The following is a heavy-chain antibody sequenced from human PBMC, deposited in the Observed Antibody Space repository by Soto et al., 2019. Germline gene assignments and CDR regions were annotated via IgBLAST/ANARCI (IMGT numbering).Heavy chain of an antibody. Sequence: QVQLQESGPGLVQPSQTLSLTCTVSSDSISSGENYWGWIRQPPGKGLEWIGYIFYSGSTYHNPSLKSRIVMSVDTSKNQFSLKLTSVTAADTGVYFCARVNKARIDYWGQGILVTVSS. CDR1: SDSISSGENY. CDR2: IFYSGST. V-gene: IGHV4-30-4*08. J-gene: IGHJ4*02. D-gene: IGHD2-21*01. CDR3: ARVNKARIDY.